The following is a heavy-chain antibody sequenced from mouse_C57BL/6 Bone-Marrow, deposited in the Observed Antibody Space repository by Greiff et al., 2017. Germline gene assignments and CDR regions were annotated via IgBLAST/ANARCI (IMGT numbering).Heavy chain of an antibody. Sequence: QVQLQQSGTELVKPGASVKLSCTASGYTFTSYWMHWVKQRPGQGLEWIGNINPSNGGTNYNEKFKSKATLTVDKSSSTAYMQLSSLTSEDSAVYYGARSHLLDYAMDYWGQGTSVTVSS. D-gene: IGHD2-1*01. CDR3: ARSHLLDYAMDY. V-gene: IGHV1-53*01. CDR1: GYTFTSYW. CDR2: INPSNGGT. J-gene: IGHJ4*01.